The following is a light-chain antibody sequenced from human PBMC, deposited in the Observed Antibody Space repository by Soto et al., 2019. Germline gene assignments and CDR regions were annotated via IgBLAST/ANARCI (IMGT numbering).Light chain of an antibody. J-gene: IGKJ4*01. Sequence: EVVMTHSPATLSVSPGEGATLSCRASQNIRSKLAWYQQRPGQAPRLLISGASTRATGIPARFSGSGSGTDFTITISSLEPEDFAVYYCQQRSNWPLTFGGGSKV. CDR2: GAS. CDR3: QQRSNWPLT. CDR1: QNIRSK. V-gene: IGKV3-11*01.